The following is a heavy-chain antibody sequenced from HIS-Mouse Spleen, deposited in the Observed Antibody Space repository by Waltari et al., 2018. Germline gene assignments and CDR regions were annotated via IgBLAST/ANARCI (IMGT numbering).Heavy chain of an antibody. V-gene: IGHV3-53*01. D-gene: IGHD6-13*01. CDR3: AGGVGSSWYYFDY. CDR1: GFTVSRNY. J-gene: IGHJ4*02. CDR2: IYSGGST. Sequence: EVQLVESGGGLIQPGGSLRLSCAASGFTVSRNYISWVRQAPGKGLEWVSVIYSGGSTYYADSVKGRFTISRDNSKNTLYLQMNSLRAEDTAVYYCAGGVGSSWYYFDYWGQGTLVTVSS.